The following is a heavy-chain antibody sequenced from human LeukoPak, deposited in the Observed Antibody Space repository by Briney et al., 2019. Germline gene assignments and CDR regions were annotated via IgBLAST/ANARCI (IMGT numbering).Heavy chain of an antibody. D-gene: IGHD6-13*01. J-gene: IGHJ4*02. V-gene: IGHV1-3*01. Sequence: ASVKVSCKASGYTFTSYAMHWVRQAPGQRLEWMGWINAGNGNTKYSQKFQGRVTITRDTSASTAYMELSSLRSEDTAVYYCARRVAAAVYYFDHWGQGTLVTVSS. CDR1: GYTFTSYA. CDR2: INAGNGNT. CDR3: ARRVAAAVYYFDH.